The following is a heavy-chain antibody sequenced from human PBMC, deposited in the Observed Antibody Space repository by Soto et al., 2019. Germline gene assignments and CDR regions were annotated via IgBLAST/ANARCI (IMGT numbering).Heavy chain of an antibody. CDR1: GGSISSYY. Sequence: PSETLSLTCTVSGGSISSYYWSWIRQPPGKGLEWIGYIYYSGSTNYNPSLKSRVTISVDTSKNQFSLKLSSVTAADTAVYYCASFNWYFDLWGRGTLVTVSS. CDR2: IYYSGST. CDR3: ASFNWYFDL. J-gene: IGHJ2*01. V-gene: IGHV4-59*01.